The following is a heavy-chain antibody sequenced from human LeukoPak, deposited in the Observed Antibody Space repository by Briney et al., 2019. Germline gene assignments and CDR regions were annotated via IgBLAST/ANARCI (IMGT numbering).Heavy chain of an antibody. CDR1: GYSISSGYY. CDR3: ARHGIECSSTNCYWATVRY. CDR2: IYHSGST. V-gene: IGHV4-38-2*02. Sequence: SETLSLTCTVSGYSISSGYYWGWIRPPPGKGLEWIGSIYHSGSTYYNPSLNSRVTISVDTSKNQFSLKLSSVTAADTAVYYCARHGIECSSTNCYWATVRYWGQGTLVTVSS. J-gene: IGHJ4*02. D-gene: IGHD2-2*01.